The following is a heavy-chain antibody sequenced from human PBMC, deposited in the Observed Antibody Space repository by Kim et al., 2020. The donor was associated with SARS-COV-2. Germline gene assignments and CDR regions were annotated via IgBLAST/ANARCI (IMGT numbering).Heavy chain of an antibody. D-gene: IGHD3-22*01. J-gene: IGHJ4*02. CDR3: ARGRGYDSSGYYYEYYFDY. CDR1: GGTFSSYA. Sequence: SVKVSCKASGGTFSSYAISWVRQAPGQGLEWMGGIIPIFGTANYAQKFQGRVTITADESTSTAYMELSSLRSEDTAVYYCARGRGYDSSGYYYEYYFDYWGQGTLVTVSS. CDR2: IIPIFGTA. V-gene: IGHV1-69*13.